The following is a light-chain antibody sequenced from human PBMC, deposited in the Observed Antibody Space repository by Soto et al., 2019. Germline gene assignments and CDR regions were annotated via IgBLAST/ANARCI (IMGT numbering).Light chain of an antibody. CDR1: QSIDSW. Sequence: DIRMTQSPSTLSASVGDRVSINCRASQSIDSWVAWYQQKPGKAPKILIYGATSLETGVPSRFSGSGSGTEFTLTISSLQPEDVATYYCLQLNTYPWTFGQGTKVDIK. V-gene: IGKV1-5*01. CDR2: GAT. CDR3: LQLNTYPWT. J-gene: IGKJ1*01.